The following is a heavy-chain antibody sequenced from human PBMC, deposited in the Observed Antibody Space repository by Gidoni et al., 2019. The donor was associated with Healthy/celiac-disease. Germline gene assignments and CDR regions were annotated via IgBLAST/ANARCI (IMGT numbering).Heavy chain of an antibody. D-gene: IGHD3-22*01. CDR2: IYTSGST. CDR1: GGSISSGSSY. Sequence: QVQLQESGPGLVKPSQTLSLTCTVSGGSISSGSSYWSWIRQPAGKGLEWIGRIYTSGSTNYNPSLKSRVTISVDTSKNQFSLKLSSVTAADTAVYYCARDSPYYDSSGYYHYFDYWGQGTLVTVSS. V-gene: IGHV4-61*02. CDR3: ARDSPYYDSSGYYHYFDY. J-gene: IGHJ4*02.